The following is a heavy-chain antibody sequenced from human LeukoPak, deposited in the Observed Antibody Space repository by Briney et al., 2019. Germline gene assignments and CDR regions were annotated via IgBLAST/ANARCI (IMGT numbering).Heavy chain of an antibody. Sequence: PGGSLRLSRAASGFTFSSYSMNWVRQAPGKGLEWVSSISSSSSYIYYADSVKGRFTISRDNAKNSLYLQMNSLRAEDTAVYYCARVNYVWGSYRYLDDAFDIWGQGTMVTVSS. J-gene: IGHJ3*02. V-gene: IGHV3-21*01. D-gene: IGHD3-16*02. CDR2: ISSSSSYI. CDR3: ARVNYVWGSYRYLDDAFDI. CDR1: GFTFSSYS.